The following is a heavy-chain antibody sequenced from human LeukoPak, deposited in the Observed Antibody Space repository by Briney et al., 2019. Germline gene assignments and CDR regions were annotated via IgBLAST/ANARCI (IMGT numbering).Heavy chain of an antibody. V-gene: IGHV3-30*02. CDR3: AKDQYSSSSVDY. D-gene: IGHD6-6*01. Sequence: GGSLRLSCAASGFTFSSYGMHWVRQAPGKGLEWVAFIRYDGSNKYCADSVKGRFTISRDNSKNTLYLQMNSLRAEDTAVYYCAKDQYSSSSVDYWGQGTLVTVSS. CDR2: IRYDGSNK. CDR1: GFTFSSYG. J-gene: IGHJ4*02.